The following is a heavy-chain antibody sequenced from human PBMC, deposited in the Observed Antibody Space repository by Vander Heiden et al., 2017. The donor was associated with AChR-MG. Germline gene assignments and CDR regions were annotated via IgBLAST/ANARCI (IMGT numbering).Heavy chain of an antibody. CDR1: GGSISSSRYY. CDR3: ARHRVTMVRGVIEDFDY. V-gene: IGHV4-39*01. D-gene: IGHD3-10*01. CDR2: IYDSGST. J-gene: IGHJ4*02. Sequence: QLQLQESGPGLVKPSETLSLTCTVSGGSISSSRYYWGWIRQPQGKGLEWIGSIYDSGSTYYNPSLKSRVTISVDTSKNQFSLKLSSVTAADTAVYYCARHRVTMVRGVIEDFDYWGQGTLVTVSS.